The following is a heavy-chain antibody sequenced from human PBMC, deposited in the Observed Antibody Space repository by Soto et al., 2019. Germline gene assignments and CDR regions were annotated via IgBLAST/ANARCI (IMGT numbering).Heavy chain of an antibody. J-gene: IGHJ4*02. CDR2: LWSYWSTGTNE. V-gene: IGHV3-33*01. CDR1: AFTFSSYG. CDR3: ARVGGSYYFDH. D-gene: IGHD3-16*01. Sequence: GGSLRLSCAASAFTFSSYGMHWVRQAPGKGLEWVAVLWSYWSTGTNEYYADSVKGRFTISRDNSKNMLYLQMNSLRGEDTAVYYCARVGGSYYFDHWGQGTLVTVSS.